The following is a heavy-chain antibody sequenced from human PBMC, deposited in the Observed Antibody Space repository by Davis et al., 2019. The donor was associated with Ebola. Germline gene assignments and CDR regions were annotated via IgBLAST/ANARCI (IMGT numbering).Heavy chain of an antibody. D-gene: IGHD1-1*01. CDR2: ISYDGSNK. Sequence: GESLKISCAASGFTFSSYAMHWVRQAPGKGLEWVAVISYDGSNKYYADSVKGRFTISRDNSKNTLYLQMNSLRAEDTAVYYCASSGWNDVVYYYGMDVWGQGTTVTVSS. J-gene: IGHJ6*02. CDR3: ASSGWNDVVYYYGMDV. CDR1: GFTFSSYA. V-gene: IGHV3-30*04.